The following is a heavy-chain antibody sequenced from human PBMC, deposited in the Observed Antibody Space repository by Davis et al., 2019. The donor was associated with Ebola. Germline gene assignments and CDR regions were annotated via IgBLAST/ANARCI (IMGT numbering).Heavy chain of an antibody. J-gene: IGHJ4*02. CDR1: GGSISSSNW. CDR2: IYHSGST. V-gene: IGHV4-4*02. Sequence: SETLSLTCAVSGGSISSSNWWSWVRQPPGKGLEWSGEIYHSGSTNYNPSLKSRVTISVDTSKNQFSLKLSSVTAADTAVYYCARGRWLQFYFDYWGQGTLVTVSS. D-gene: IGHD5-24*01. CDR3: ARGRWLQFYFDY.